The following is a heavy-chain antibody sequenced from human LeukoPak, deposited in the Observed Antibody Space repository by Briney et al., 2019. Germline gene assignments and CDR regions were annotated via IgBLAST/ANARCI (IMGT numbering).Heavy chain of an antibody. D-gene: IGHD6-13*01. J-gene: IGHJ4*02. CDR1: GGSIRSGSYY. CDR2: IYTSGIT. V-gene: IGHV4-61*02. CDR3: ASGSSWYYFDY. Sequence: SQTLSLTCTVSGGSIRSGSYYWSWIRQPAGKELEWIGRIYTSGITNYNPSLKSRVTRSVDTSKSQFSLKLSSVTAADTAVYYCASGSSWYYFDYWGQGTLVTVSS.